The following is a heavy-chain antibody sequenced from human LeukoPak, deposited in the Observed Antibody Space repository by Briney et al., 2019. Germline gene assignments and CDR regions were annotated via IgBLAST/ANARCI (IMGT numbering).Heavy chain of an antibody. CDR3: ARERHGHPFDS. J-gene: IGHJ4*02. CDR2: IAYNGIP. Sequence: SETLSLTCTVSGGSINSDYWTWIRQSPGKGLEWIGYIAYNGIPNYNPSLKSRLTILRDTSKNQFSLNLSSVTAADTAVYYCARERHGHPFDSWGQGTLVTVSS. V-gene: IGHV4-59*01. CDR1: GGSINSDY.